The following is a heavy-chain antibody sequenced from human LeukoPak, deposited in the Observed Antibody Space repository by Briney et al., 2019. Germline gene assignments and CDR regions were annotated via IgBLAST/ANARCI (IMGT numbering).Heavy chain of an antibody. CDR1: GFSVSSND. CDR3: ARRTVPGRPAY. CDR2: IYSGGST. D-gene: IGHD6-6*01. Sequence: GGSLRLSCAASGFSVSSNDMGWVRQAPGKGLEWVSFIYSGGSTHYTDSVKGRFSISRDNSKNTVSLQMNSLRAEDTAVYYCARRTVPGRPAYWGQGTLVTVSS. V-gene: IGHV3-66*04. J-gene: IGHJ4*02.